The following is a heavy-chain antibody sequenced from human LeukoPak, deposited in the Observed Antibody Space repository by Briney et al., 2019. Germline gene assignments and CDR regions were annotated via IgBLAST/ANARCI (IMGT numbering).Heavy chain of an antibody. CDR2: IHNDGTT. CDR3: ARGNSHGYNFDY. J-gene: IGHJ4*02. V-gene: IGHV3-53*01. CDR1: GFTVSTNY. D-gene: IGHD5-18*01. Sequence: GGSLRLSCAASGFTVSTNYMTWVRQAPGKGLEWVSVIHNDGTTYYADSVKGRFTISRDNSKNTLYLQMNSLRAEDTAVYYCARGNSHGYNFDYWGQGTLVTVSS.